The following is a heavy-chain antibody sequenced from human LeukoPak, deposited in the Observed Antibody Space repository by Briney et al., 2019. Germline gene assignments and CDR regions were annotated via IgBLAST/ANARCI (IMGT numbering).Heavy chain of an antibody. CDR2: IRYDASDK. V-gene: IGHV3-30*02. CDR1: GFIFSNYG. J-gene: IGHJ4*02. Sequence: PGGSLRLSCAASGFIFSNYGIHWVRQAPGKGLEWVAFIRYDASDKYYADSVKGRFTISRDNSKNTLYLQVNSLRAEDTAVYYCAKGNGYSYGRYYFDYWGQGTLVTVSS. D-gene: IGHD5-18*01. CDR3: AKGNGYSYGRYYFDY.